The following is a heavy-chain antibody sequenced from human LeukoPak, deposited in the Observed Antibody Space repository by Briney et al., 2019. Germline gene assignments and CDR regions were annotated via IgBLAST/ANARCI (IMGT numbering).Heavy chain of an antibody. CDR2: IYYSGST. V-gene: IGHV4-31*03. CDR3: ARAPESDGYNLGHFDY. Sequence: SETLSLTCTVSGGSISSGGYYWSWIRQHPGKGLEWIGYIYYSGSTYYNPTLKSRVTISVDTSKNQFSLKLSSVTAADTAVYYCARAPESDGYNLGHFDYWGQGTLVTVSS. J-gene: IGHJ4*02. CDR1: GGSISSGGYY. D-gene: IGHD5-24*01.